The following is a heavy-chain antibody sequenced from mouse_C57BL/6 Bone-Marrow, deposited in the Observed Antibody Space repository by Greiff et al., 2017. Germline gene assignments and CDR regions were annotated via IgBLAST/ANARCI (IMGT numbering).Heavy chain of an antibody. V-gene: IGHV5-17*01. J-gene: IGHJ4*01. CDR2: ISSGSSTI. CDR3: ARRRYSSFFYYAMDY. Sequence: EVQRVESGGGLVKPGGSLKLSCAASGFTFSDYGMHWVRQAPEKGLEWVAYISSGSSTIYYADTVKGRFTISRDNAKNTLFLQMTSLRSEDTAMYYCARRRYSSFFYYAMDYWGQGTSVTVSS. CDR1: GFTFSDYG. D-gene: IGHD1-1*01.